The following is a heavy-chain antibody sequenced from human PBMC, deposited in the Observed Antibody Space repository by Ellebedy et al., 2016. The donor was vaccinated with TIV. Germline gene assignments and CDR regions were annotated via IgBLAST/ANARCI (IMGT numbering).Heavy chain of an antibody. V-gene: IGHV4-59*13. Sequence: SETLSLTXTVSGASISSSYWTWIRQPPGKGLEWIGNLYYSGSTNYNPSLKSRVTISVDTSKKQFSLKLSSVTAADTAVYYCARGGVVELDEIPGFDFWGQGTLVTVSS. CDR3: ARGGVVELDEIPGFDF. J-gene: IGHJ4*02. CDR2: LYYSGST. CDR1: GASISSSY. D-gene: IGHD2-8*01.